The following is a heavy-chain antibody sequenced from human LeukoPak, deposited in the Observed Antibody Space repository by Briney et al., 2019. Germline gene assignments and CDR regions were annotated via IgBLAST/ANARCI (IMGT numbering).Heavy chain of an antibody. V-gene: IGHV3-23*01. CDR1: GFTFSNYA. Sequence: PGGSLRLSCAASGFTFSNYAMSWVRQAPGKGLEWVSALSGSGDSTYYADSVKGRFTISRDNSKNTLYLQMNSLRAEDTAVYYCARTRVATITDYYYMDVWGTGTTVTVSS. CDR3: ARTRVATITDYYYMDV. CDR2: LSGSGDST. D-gene: IGHD5-12*01. J-gene: IGHJ6*03.